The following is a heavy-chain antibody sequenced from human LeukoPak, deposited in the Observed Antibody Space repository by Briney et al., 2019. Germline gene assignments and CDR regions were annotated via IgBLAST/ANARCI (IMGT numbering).Heavy chain of an antibody. CDR2: IYYSGST. Sequence: PSETLSLTCTVSGGSVSSGSYYWSWIRQPPGKGLEWIGYIYYSGSTNYNPSLKSRVTISVDTSKNQFSLKLSSVTAADTAVYYSARGSGSYPHIAFDYWGQGTLVTVSS. V-gene: IGHV4-61*01. J-gene: IGHJ4*02. CDR1: GGSVSSGSYY. CDR3: ARGSGSYPHIAFDY. D-gene: IGHD1-26*01.